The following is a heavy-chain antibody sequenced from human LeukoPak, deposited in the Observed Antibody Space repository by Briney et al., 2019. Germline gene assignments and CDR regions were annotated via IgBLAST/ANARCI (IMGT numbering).Heavy chain of an antibody. CDR1: GGSISTYY. D-gene: IGHD3-10*01. CDR3: ARLRDGSGSYYI. Sequence: SETLSLTCAVSGGSISTYYWSWIGQPPGKGLEGIGYIYHSGSTNYNPSLKSRVTISVDTSENQFSLKLSSVTAADTAVYYCARLRDGSGSYYIWGQGTLVTVSS. V-gene: IGHV4-59*08. CDR2: IYHSGST. J-gene: IGHJ4*02.